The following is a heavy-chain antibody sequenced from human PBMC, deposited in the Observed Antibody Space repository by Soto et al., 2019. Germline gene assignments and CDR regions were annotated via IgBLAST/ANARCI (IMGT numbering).Heavy chain of an antibody. CDR3: ARDPGGNSNVSAFDL. V-gene: IGHV4-31*03. J-gene: IGHJ2*01. CDR2: IYYSGST. CDR1: GGSISSGGNY. Sequence: QVQLQESGPGLVKPSQTLSLTCTVSGGSISSGGNYWNWIHQHPGKGLEWIGYIYYSGSTYYNPSLKSRVTISVDTSQSQFSLRLSSVPAADTAVYYCARDPGGNSNVSAFDLWGRGTLVTVSS. D-gene: IGHD2-21*02.